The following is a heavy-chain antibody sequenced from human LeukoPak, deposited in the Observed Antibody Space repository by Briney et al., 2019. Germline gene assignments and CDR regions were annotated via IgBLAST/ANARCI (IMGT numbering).Heavy chain of an antibody. CDR3: AREGMVATFDY. CDR2: IISSSSYV. J-gene: IGHJ4*02. CDR1: GFTFSSYS. V-gene: IGHV3-21*01. Sequence: PGGSLRLSCAASGFTFSSYSMNWVRQAPGKGLEWVSSIISSSSYVYYADSVKGRFTISRDKAKNSLYLQMNSLRAEDTAIYYCAREGMVATFDYWGQGTLVTVSS. D-gene: IGHD5-12*01.